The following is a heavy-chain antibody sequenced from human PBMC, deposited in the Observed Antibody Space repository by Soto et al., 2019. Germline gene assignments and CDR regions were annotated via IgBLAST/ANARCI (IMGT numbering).Heavy chain of an antibody. D-gene: IGHD6-6*01. Sequence: RLSCAASGFTFSSYGMHWVRQAPGKGLEWVAVISYDGSNKYYADSVKGRFTISRDNSKNTLYLQMNSLRAEDTAVYYRAKDSSFGYWGQGTLVTVSS. J-gene: IGHJ4*02. V-gene: IGHV3-30*18. CDR3: AKDSSFGY. CDR2: ISYDGSNK. CDR1: GFTFSSYG.